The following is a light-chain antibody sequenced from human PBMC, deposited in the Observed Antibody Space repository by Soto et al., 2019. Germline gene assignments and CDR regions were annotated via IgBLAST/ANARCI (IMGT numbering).Light chain of an antibody. Sequence: SGLTQSPATVSLSPGGRASLSCTFSYSGSNTSLDWFQQKPGQAPRCLIYGASSRASGIPDRFCGSASGTDFTLTISRLEAEDVGVYFCMQGAHSPLTFGQGTRVE. CDR1: YSGSNTS. V-gene: IGKV3-20*01. J-gene: IGKJ5*01. CDR3: MQGAHSPLT. CDR2: GAS.